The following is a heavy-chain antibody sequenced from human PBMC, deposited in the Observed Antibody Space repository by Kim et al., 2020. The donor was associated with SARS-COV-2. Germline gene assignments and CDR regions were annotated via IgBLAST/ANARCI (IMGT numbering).Heavy chain of an antibody. CDR1: GLTFNTYA. V-gene: IGHV3-23*01. CDR3: AILGATSNSHGTDV. Sequence: GGSLRLSCAASGLTFNTYAVSWVRQAPGKGLEWVSAINIGGTATYYADAVRGRFTVSRDTSKSTASLQMNSLRGEDTANYYCAILGATSNSHGTDVWG. CDR2: INIGGTAT. J-gene: IGHJ6*02. D-gene: IGHD1-26*01.